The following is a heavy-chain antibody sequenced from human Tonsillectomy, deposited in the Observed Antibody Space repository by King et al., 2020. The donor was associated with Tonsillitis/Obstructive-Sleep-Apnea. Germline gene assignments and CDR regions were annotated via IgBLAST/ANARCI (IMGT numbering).Heavy chain of an antibody. J-gene: IGHJ3*02. CDR1: GGSFSGYY. CDR3: ASAYSGSYYKHAFDI. D-gene: IGHD1-26*01. Sequence: VQLQQWGAGLLKPSETLSLTCAVYGGSFSGYYWSWIRQPPGKGLEWIGEINHSGSTNYNPSLKSRVTISVDTSKNHFSLKLSSVTAADTAVYYCASAYSGSYYKHAFDIWGQGTMVTVSS. CDR2: INHSGST. V-gene: IGHV4-34*01.